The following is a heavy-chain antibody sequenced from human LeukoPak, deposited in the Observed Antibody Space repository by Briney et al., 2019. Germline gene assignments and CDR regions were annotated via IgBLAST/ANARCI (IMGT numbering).Heavy chain of an antibody. V-gene: IGHV1-18*01. J-gene: IGHJ6*02. Sequence: ASVKVSCKASGYTFTSYGISWVRQAPGQGLEWLGWISAYNGNTNYAQQFPGRVTMTTDTTTSTAYMELRSLRSDDTTVYYCARNFLGCARRMGYYGMDVCGQGTTVTVSS. CDR1: GYTFTSYG. CDR2: ISAYNGNT. CDR3: ARNFLGCARRMGYYGMDV. D-gene: IGHD3/OR15-3a*01.